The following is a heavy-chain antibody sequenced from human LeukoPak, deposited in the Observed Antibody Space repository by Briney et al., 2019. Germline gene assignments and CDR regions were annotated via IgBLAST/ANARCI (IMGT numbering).Heavy chain of an antibody. J-gene: IGHJ1*01. CDR2: ISYDGSNK. Sequence: GRSLRLSCAASGFTFSSYAMHWVRQAPGKGLEWVAVISYDGSNKYYADSVKGRFTISRDNSKNTLYLQMNSLRAEDTAVYYCARDEEDWYFQHWGQSTLVTVSS. D-gene: IGHD2-15*01. CDR1: GFTFSSYA. V-gene: IGHV3-30*04. CDR3: ARDEEDWYFQH.